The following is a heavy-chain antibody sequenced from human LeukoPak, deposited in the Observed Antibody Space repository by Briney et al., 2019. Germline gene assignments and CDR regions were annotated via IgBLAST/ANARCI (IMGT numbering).Heavy chain of an antibody. J-gene: IGHJ4*02. CDR3: ARDKDWDLEY. CDR2: ISTSKGNT. CDR1: GYTFTSYG. V-gene: IGHV1-18*01. D-gene: IGHD3-9*01. Sequence: ASVKVSCKTSGYTFTSYGMSWMRQAPGQGLEWMGWISTSKGNTRYAQNLQGRLTMTTDTFMRTAYMELRSLRSDDTAVYYCARDKDWDLEYWGQGTLVTVSS.